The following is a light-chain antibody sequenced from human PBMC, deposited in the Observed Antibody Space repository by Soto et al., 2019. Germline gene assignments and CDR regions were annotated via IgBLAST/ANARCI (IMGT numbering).Light chain of an antibody. V-gene: IGKV1-6*01. Sequence: AIQMTQSPSSLSASVGDRVTITCRASQGIRSDLGWYQQKPGKAPKFLIYGASSLQSSVPSRFSGSGSGTDFTLTISSLQPEDFATYYCLQEYNYPYTFGQGTKLEVK. CDR3: LQEYNYPYT. J-gene: IGKJ2*01. CDR2: GAS. CDR1: QGIRSD.